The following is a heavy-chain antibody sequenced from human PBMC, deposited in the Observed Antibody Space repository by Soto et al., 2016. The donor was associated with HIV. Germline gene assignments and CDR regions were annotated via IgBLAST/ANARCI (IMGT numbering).Heavy chain of an antibody. CDR3: AKMVAATLFDY. D-gene: IGHD2-15*01. CDR2: IYSGDNT. CDR1: GFTVSSNY. V-gene: IGHV3-66*01. J-gene: IGHJ4*02. Sequence: EVQLVESGGGLVQPGGSLRLSCAASGFTVSSNYMSWVRQAPGKGLEWVSVIYSGDNTYYADSVKGRFTISRDNSKNTLYLQMNSLRAEDTAVYYCAKMVAATLFDYWGPGEPWSPSPQ.